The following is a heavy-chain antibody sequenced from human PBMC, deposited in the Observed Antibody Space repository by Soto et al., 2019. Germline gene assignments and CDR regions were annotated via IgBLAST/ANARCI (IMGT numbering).Heavy chain of an antibody. Sequence: SETLSLTCAVYGGSFSGYYWSWIRQPPGKGLEWIGEINHSGSTNYNPSLKSRVTISVDTSKNQFSLKLSSVTAADTAVYYCARTRQWLVNFDYWGQGTLVTVSS. D-gene: IGHD6-19*01. CDR2: INHSGST. J-gene: IGHJ4*02. CDR3: ARTRQWLVNFDY. CDR1: GGSFSGYY. V-gene: IGHV4-34*01.